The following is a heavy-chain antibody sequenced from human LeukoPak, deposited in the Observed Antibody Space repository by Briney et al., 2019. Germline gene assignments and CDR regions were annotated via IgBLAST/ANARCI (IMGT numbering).Heavy chain of an antibody. D-gene: IGHD5-24*01. CDR3: VKDRGWLQPFDY. V-gene: IGHV3-74*01. CDR2: INEDGRVT. CDR1: RFNVNNYW. Sequence: PGGSLRLSCAASRFNVNNYWMHWVRQAPGKGLVWVSRINEDGRVTSYAGSVRGRFTISRDSVENTLHLQMNSLRAEDTAVYYCVKDRGWLQPFDYWGQGTLVTVSS. J-gene: IGHJ4*02.